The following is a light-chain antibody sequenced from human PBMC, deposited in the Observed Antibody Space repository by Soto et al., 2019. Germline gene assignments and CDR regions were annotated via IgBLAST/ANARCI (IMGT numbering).Light chain of an antibody. CDR1: QSISSN. Sequence: EIVMTQSPATLSVSPGERATLSCRASQSISSNLAWYQQNPGQAPRLLMYDASTRATGFPARFSGSGSGTEFTLTISSLQSEDFSVYYCQPYNNWLFPFGGGTKVDVK. CDR2: DAS. J-gene: IGKJ4*01. CDR3: QPYNNWLFP. V-gene: IGKV3-15*01.